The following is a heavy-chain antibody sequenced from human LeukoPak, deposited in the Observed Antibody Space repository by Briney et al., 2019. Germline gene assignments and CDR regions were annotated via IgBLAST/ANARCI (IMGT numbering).Heavy chain of an antibody. D-gene: IGHD2-2*01. CDR1: GFTFSSYG. CDR3: ARDGGGGGCTSCLIDAFDI. CDR2: IWYDGSNK. J-gene: IGHJ3*02. V-gene: IGHV3-33*01. Sequence: GGSLRLSCAASGFTFSSYGMHWVRQAPGKGLEWVAVIWYDGSNKYYADSVKGRFTISRDNSKNTLYLQMNSLRAEDTAVYYCARDGGGGGCTSCLIDAFDIWGQGTMVTVSS.